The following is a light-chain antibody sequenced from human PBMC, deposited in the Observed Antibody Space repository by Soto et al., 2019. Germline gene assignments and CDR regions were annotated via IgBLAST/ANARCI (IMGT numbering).Light chain of an antibody. CDR1: QTVLYSSNNKNY. Sequence: DIVMTQSPDSLAVSLGERATINCKSSQTVLYSSNNKNYLAWYQQKPGQPPTLLIYWASTRESGVPDRISGSGSETDFTLTISSLQAEDVAVYYCQQYFTTPQTFGQGTKVDIK. J-gene: IGKJ1*01. CDR2: WAS. CDR3: QQYFTTPQT. V-gene: IGKV4-1*01.